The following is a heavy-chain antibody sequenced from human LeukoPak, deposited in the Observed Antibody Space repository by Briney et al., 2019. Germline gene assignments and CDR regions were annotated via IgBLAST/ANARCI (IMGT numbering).Heavy chain of an antibody. Sequence: GGSLRLSCAASGFILSSYWMGWVRQAPGKGLEWVANIKQDESEKYYVDSVKGRFTISRDNAKNSLYLQMNSLRAEDTAVYYSARLGGPVIIWGTGYFDYWGQGALVTVPS. J-gene: IGHJ4*02. D-gene: IGHD3-10*01. V-gene: IGHV3-7*01. CDR2: IKQDESEK. CDR3: ARLGGPVIIWGTGYFDY. CDR1: GFILSSYW.